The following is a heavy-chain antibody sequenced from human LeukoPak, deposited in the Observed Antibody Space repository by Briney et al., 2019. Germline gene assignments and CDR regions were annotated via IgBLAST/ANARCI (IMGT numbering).Heavy chain of an antibody. CDR1: GGSISSGDYY. V-gene: IGHV4-30-4*01. CDR2: IYYSGST. Sequence: SQTLSLTCTVSGGSISSGDYYWNWIRQPPGKGLEWIGYIYYSGSTYYNPSLKSRVTISVDTSKNQFSLKLNSVTAADTAVYYRARGGFYFHYWGQGTLVTVSS. J-gene: IGHJ4*02. CDR3: ARGGFYFHY.